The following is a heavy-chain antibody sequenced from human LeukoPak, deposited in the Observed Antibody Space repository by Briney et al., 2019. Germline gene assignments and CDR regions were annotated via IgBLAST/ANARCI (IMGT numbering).Heavy chain of an antibody. J-gene: IGHJ4*02. CDR2: IKSKTDGGTT. CDR3: TTGDDYGDHGFDY. Sequence: TGGSLRLSCAASGFTFSNAWMSWVRQAPGKGLEWVGRIKSKTDGGTTDYAAPVKGRFTISRDDSKNTLYLQMDSLKTEDTAVYYCTTGDDYGDHGFDYWGQGTLVTVST. V-gene: IGHV3-15*01. CDR1: GFTFSNAW. D-gene: IGHD4-17*01.